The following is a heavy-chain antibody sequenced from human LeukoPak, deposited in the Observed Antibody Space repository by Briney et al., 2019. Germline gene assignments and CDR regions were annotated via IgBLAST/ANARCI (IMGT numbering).Heavy chain of an antibody. Sequence: ESGPTLVKPTQTLTLTCTFSGFSLGSTGAGVGWIRQPPGKALECLALIYWTDDKRYSPSLKSRLTITKDTSKNQVVLTMTDMDLVDTATYYCAHDTSAAAGSGTFDIWGLGTMVTVSS. V-gene: IGHV2-5*01. CDR2: IYWTDDK. CDR1: GFSLGSTGAG. CDR3: AHDTSAAAGSGTFDI. J-gene: IGHJ3*02. D-gene: IGHD6-13*01.